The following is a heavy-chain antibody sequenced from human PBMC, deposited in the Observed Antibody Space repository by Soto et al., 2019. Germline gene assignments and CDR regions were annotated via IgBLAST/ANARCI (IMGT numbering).Heavy chain of an antibody. CDR1: GFTFSSYS. D-gene: IGHD3-3*01. V-gene: IGHV3-48*02. CDR3: ARSITIFGVVIIWFGAFDI. CDR2: ISSSSSTI. Sequence: GGSLRLSCAASGFTFSSYSMNWVRQAPGKGLEWVSYISSSSSTIYYADSVKGRFTISRDNAKNLLYLKMNSLRDEDTAVYYCARSITIFGVVIIWFGAFDIWGQGTMVTVSS. J-gene: IGHJ3*02.